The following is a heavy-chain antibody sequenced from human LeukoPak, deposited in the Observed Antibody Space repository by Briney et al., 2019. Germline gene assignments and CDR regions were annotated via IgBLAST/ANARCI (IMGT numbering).Heavy chain of an antibody. J-gene: IGHJ3*02. V-gene: IGHV5-51*01. CDR2: IYPGDSDT. CDR1: GYSFTSYW. Sequence: GESLKISCKGSGYSFTSYWIGWVRQMPGKGLEWMGIIYPGDSDTRYSPSFQGQVTISADKSISTVYLQWSSLKASDTAMYYCARSPDRITIFGVVTNDAFDIWGQGTMVTVSS. D-gene: IGHD3-3*01. CDR3: ARSPDRITIFGVVTNDAFDI.